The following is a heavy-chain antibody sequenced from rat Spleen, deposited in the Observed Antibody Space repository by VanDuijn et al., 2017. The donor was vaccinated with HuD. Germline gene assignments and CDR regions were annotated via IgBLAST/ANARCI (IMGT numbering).Heavy chain of an antibody. Sequence: EVQLVESGGGLVQPGRSLKLSCAASGFTFSDYFMAWVRQAPKKGLEWVASISTGGGNTYYRDSVKGRFTISRDNAKSTLYLQMDSLRSEDTATYLCARQPSSSTRAAISTSYYFDYWGQGVMVTVSS. CDR1: GFTFSDYF. J-gene: IGHJ2*01. CDR2: ISTGGGNT. D-gene: IGHD1-2*01. V-gene: IGHV5-25*01. CDR3: ARQPSSSTRAAISTSYYFDY.